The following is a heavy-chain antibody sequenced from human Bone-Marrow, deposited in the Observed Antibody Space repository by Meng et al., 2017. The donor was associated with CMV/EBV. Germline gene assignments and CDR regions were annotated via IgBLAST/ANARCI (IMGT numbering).Heavy chain of an antibody. CDR3: ARVNERLVVPAAMNDYYGMGF. V-gene: IGHV3-11*04. J-gene: IGHJ6*02. CDR2: ISSSGSTI. Sequence: GGSLRLSCAASGFTFSDYYMSWIRQAPGKGLEWVSYISSSGSTIYYADSVKGRFTISRDNAKNSLYLQMNSLRAEDTAVYYCARVNERLVVPAAMNDYYGMGFWGQGTTVTVSS. D-gene: IGHD2-2*01. CDR1: GFTFSDYY.